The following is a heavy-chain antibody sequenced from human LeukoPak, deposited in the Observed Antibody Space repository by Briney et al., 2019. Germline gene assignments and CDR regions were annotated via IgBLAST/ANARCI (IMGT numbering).Heavy chain of an antibody. J-gene: IGHJ4*02. CDR3: ASSIMITFGGVPETPYYFDY. Sequence: PSEALSLTCTVSGGSISSYYWSWIRQPPGKGLEWIGFIYYSGNTNYNPSLKSRVTISVDTSKNQFSLKLSSVTAADTAVYYCASSIMITFGGVPETPYYFDYWGQGTLVTVSS. CDR1: GGSISSYY. CDR2: IYYSGNT. D-gene: IGHD3-16*01. V-gene: IGHV4-59*08.